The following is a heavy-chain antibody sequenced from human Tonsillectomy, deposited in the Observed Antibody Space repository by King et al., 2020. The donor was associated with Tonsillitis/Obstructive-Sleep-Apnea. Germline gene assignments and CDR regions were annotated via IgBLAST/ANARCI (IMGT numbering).Heavy chain of an antibody. D-gene: IGHD3-3*01. CDR1: GFTFINAW. Sequence: VQLVESGGGLVQPGGSLRLSCAASGFTFINAWMSWVRQAPGKGLEWVCRVKSKSDGGTTDYAAPVKGRSTISRDDSKNTLYLQMNSLKTEDTAVYYCTTYSVGASFYWGQGTLVTVSS. CDR2: VKSKSDGGTT. CDR3: TTYSVGASFY. J-gene: IGHJ4*02. V-gene: IGHV3-15*05.